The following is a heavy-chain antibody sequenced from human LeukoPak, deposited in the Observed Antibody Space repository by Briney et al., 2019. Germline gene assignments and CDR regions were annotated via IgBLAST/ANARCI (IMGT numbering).Heavy chain of an antibody. V-gene: IGHV3-20*04. CDR2: INWNGGST. CDR1: GFTFSTYW. J-gene: IGHJ4*02. D-gene: IGHD3-22*01. CDR3: ARGSSGYYDEHDC. Sequence: GGSLRLSCAASGFTFSTYWMSWVRQAPGKGLEWVSGINWNGGSTGYADSVKGRFTISRDNAENSLYLQVNSLRAEDTALYYCARGSSGYYDEHDCWGQGTLVTVSS.